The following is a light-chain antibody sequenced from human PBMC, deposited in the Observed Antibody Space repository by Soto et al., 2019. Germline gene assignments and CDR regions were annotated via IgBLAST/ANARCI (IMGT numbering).Light chain of an antibody. Sequence: QSVLTQPPSVSGAPGQRVTVSFTVSSSNIGAGSDVHWYQQLPGTAPKLLIFANNNRPSGVPDRFSGSKSGTSASLAITGLQADDEADYYCQSYDNSLSAYVFGTGTKVTVL. CDR2: ANN. CDR3: QSYDNSLSAYV. CDR1: SSNIGAGSD. V-gene: IGLV1-40*01. J-gene: IGLJ1*01.